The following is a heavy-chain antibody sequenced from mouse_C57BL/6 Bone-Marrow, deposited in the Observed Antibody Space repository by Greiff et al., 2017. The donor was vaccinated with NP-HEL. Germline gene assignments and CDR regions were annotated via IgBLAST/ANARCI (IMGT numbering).Heavy chain of an antibody. CDR1: GFTFSSYA. D-gene: IGHD4-1*01. V-gene: IGHV5-4*03. CDR3: ASEVSWEYFDY. CDR2: ISDGGSYT. Sequence: DVMLVESGGGLVKPGGSLKLSCAASGFTFSSYAMSWVRQTPEKRLEWVATISDGGSYTYYPDNVKGRFTISRDNAKNNLYLQMSHLKSEDTAMYYCASEVSWEYFDYWGQGTTLTVSS. J-gene: IGHJ2*01.